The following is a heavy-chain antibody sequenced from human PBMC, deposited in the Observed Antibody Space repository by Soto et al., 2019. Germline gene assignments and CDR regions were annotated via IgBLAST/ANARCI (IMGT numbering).Heavy chain of an antibody. J-gene: IGHJ3*02. Sequence: LSLTCAVSGGSISSGGYSWSWIRQPPGKGLEWIGYIYHSGSTYYNPSLKSRVTISVDRSKNQFSLKLSSMTAADTAVYYCARGAGYYNDAFDIWGQGT. CDR2: IYHSGST. CDR3: ARGAGYYNDAFDI. V-gene: IGHV4-30-2*01. CDR1: GGSISSGGYS. D-gene: IGHD3-22*01.